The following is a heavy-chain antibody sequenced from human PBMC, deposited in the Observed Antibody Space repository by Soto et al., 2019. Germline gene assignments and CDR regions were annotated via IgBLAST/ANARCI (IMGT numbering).Heavy chain of an antibody. CDR3: ARSSSGAEHLANFFDF. CDR2: INHRGIT. CDR1: GGSFSGYY. Sequence: SETLSLTCAVYGGSFSGYYWSWIRQPPGKGLEWIGEINHRGITSYNPSLKSRVTISVDTSKNLFSLKLSTVTPAYTAVYYCARSSSGAEHLANFFDFWGQGTLVTVSS. D-gene: IGHD3-10*01. V-gene: IGHV4-34*01. J-gene: IGHJ4*02.